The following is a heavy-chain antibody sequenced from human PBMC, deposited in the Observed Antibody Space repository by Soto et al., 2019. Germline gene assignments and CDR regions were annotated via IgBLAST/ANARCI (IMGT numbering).Heavy chain of an antibody. CDR1: DGAISSRSYY. J-gene: IGHJ4*02. CDR2: IYYSGST. CDR3: TRLLYDRSGYYYFDF. D-gene: IGHD3-22*01. Sequence: SEKLSLTCIVSDGAISSRSYYWGWIRQPPGKGLEWIGSIYYSGSTYDNPSLKSRVTISVDTSKNQFSLKLNSVTAADTAVYYCTRLLYDRSGYYYFDFWGQGTLVTVSS. V-gene: IGHV4-39*01.